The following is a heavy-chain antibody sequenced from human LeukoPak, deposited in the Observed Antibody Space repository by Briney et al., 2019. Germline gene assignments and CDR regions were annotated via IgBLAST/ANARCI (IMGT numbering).Heavy chain of an antibody. V-gene: IGHV4-34*01. CDR3: ARAYGSGSYYNSSFDY. CDR2: INHSGST. CDR1: GGSFSGYY. J-gene: IGHJ4*02. D-gene: IGHD3-10*01. Sequence: SETLSLTCAVYGGSFSGYYWSWIRQPPGKGLEWIGEINHSGSTNYNPSLKSRVTISVDTSKNQFSLRLSSVTAADTAVYYCARAYGSGSYYNSSFDYWGQGTLVTVSS.